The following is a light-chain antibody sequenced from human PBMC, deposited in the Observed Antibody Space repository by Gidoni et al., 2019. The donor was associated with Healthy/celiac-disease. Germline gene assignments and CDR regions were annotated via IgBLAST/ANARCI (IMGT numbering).Light chain of an antibody. CDR3: QQRSNWPRELT. J-gene: IGKJ4*01. CDR2: DAS. Sequence: EIVLTPSPATLSLSPGERATLSCSASQSVSSYLAWYQQKPGQAPRLLIYDASNRATGIPARFSGSGSGTDFTLTISSLEPEDFAVYYCQQRSNWPRELTFGGGTKVEIK. V-gene: IGKV3-11*01. CDR1: QSVSSY.